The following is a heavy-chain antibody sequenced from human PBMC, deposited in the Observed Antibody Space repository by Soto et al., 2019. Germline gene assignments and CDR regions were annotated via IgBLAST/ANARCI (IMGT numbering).Heavy chain of an antibody. Sequence: ASVKVSCKASGYTFTSYDINWVRQATGQGLEWMGWMNPNSGNTGYAQKFQGRVTMTRNTSISTAYMELSSLRSEDTAVYYCARGGGGSLDYFDAFDIWGQGTMVTVSS. CDR2: MNPNSGNT. V-gene: IGHV1-8*01. J-gene: IGHJ3*02. CDR1: GYTFTSYD. CDR3: ARGGGGSLDYFDAFDI. D-gene: IGHD4-17*01.